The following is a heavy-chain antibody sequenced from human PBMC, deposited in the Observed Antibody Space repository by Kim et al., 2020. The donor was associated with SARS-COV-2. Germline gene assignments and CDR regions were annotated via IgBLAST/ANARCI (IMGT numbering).Heavy chain of an antibody. CDR3: ARGRGGTTVVTLGLGYYYYYGMDV. CDR2: INHSGST. Sequence: SETLSLTCAVYGGSFSGHYWSWIRQPPGKGLEWIGEINHSGSTNYNPSLKSRVTISVDTSKNQFSLKLSSVTAADTAVYYCARGRGGTTVVTLGLGYYYYYGMDVWGQGTTVTVSS. J-gene: IGHJ6*02. CDR1: GGSFSGHY. V-gene: IGHV4-34*01. D-gene: IGHD4-17*01.